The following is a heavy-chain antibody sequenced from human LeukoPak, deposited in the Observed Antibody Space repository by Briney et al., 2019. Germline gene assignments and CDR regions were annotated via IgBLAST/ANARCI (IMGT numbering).Heavy chain of an antibody. CDR1: GFTFSNYS. D-gene: IGHD3-9*01. J-gene: IGHJ4*02. V-gene: IGHV3-23*01. CDR3: AKWGDYDVLTGYYVPDY. CDR2: ILGSGGST. Sequence: GASLRLSCTASGFTFSNYSMSWVRQPPGKGLEWVSAILGSGGSTYYADSVKGRLTVSRDNSKSTLYLQMNRLRAEDTALYDFAKWGDYDVLTGYYVPDYWGQGTLVTVSS.